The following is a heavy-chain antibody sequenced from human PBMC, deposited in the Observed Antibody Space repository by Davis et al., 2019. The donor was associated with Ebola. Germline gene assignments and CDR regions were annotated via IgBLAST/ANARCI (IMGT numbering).Heavy chain of an antibody. CDR1: GFTFSSYS. CDR3: AREFVNDGWSRGAFDI. V-gene: IGHV3-48*01. Sequence: GESLKISCAASGFTFSSYSMNWVRQAPGKGLEWVSYISSSSSTIYYADSVKGRFTISRDNSKNTVYLQMSNLSTEDTGLYYCAREFVNDGWSRGAFDIWGQGTVVAVSS. J-gene: IGHJ3*02. CDR2: ISSSSSTI. D-gene: IGHD6-19*01.